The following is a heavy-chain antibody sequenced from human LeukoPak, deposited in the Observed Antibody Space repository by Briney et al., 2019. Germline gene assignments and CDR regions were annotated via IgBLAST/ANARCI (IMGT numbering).Heavy chain of an antibody. D-gene: IGHD3-10*01. Sequence: SETLSLTCAVYGGSFSGYYWSWIRQPPGKGLEWIGEINHSGSTNYNPSLRSRVTISVDTSQNQFSLRLNSVTAADTAVFYCARGRRGFGYGMDVWGQGTTVTVSS. CDR2: INHSGST. CDR3: ARGRRGFGYGMDV. CDR1: GGSFSGYY. J-gene: IGHJ6*02. V-gene: IGHV4-34*01.